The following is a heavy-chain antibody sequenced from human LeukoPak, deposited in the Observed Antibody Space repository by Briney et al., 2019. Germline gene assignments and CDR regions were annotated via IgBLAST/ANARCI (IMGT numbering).Heavy chain of an antibody. CDR2: MNPNSGNT. J-gene: IGHJ3*02. Sequence: ASVKVSCKASGYTFTSYDINWVRQATGQGLEWMGWMNPNSGNTGYAQKFQGRVTITRNTSISTAYMELSSLRSEDTAVYYCAVDCKVFDAFDIWGQGTMVTVSS. D-gene: IGHD2-15*01. V-gene: IGHV1-8*03. CDR1: GYTFTSYD. CDR3: AVDCKVFDAFDI.